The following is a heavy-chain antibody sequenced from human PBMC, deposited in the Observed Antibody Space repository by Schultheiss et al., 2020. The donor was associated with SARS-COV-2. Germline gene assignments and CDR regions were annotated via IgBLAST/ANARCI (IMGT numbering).Heavy chain of an antibody. Sequence: GGSLRLSCAASGFTFSSYAMHWVRQAPGKGLEWVSVIYSGGSTYYADSVKGRFTISRDNAKNSLYLQMNSLRAEDTAVYYCARDKSSSSFDYWGQGTLVTVSS. J-gene: IGHJ4*02. V-gene: IGHV3-NL1*01. CDR3: ARDKSSSSFDY. CDR2: IYSGGST. D-gene: IGHD6-13*01. CDR1: GFTFSSYA.